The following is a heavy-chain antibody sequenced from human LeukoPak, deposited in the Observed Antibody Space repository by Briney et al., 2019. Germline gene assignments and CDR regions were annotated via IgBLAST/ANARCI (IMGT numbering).Heavy chain of an antibody. Sequence: GESLKISCKGAGYSFTNSWIGWVRQMPGKGLEWMGIIYPGDSDTRYSPSFQGQVTISADKSISTAYLQWSSLKASDTAMYYCARRNNWNLDVWGQGTLVTVSS. CDR2: IYPGDSDT. CDR1: GYSFTNSW. J-gene: IGHJ4*02. D-gene: IGHD1-7*01. V-gene: IGHV5-51*01. CDR3: ARRNNWNLDV.